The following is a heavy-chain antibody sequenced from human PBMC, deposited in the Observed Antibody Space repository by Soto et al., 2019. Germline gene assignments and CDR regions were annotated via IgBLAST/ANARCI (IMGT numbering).Heavy chain of an antibody. V-gene: IGHV5-51*03. Sequence: EVQLVQSGAEVKKPGESLKISCKGSGYSFTGYWIGWVLQMPGKGLEWMGIISPGDSDTRYSPSFQGQSTISADKSISTAYLQWSSLKASDTAMYYCARLKRDGYNYSPLYYWGQGTLVTVSS. CDR1: GYSFTGYW. CDR3: ARLKRDGYNYSPLYY. D-gene: IGHD5-12*01. J-gene: IGHJ4*02. CDR2: ISPGDSDT.